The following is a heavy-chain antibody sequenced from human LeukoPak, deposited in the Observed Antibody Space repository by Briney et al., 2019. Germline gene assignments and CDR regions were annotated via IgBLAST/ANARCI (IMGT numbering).Heavy chain of an antibody. Sequence: ASVTVSFKTSGYTFTSYYMHWVRQAPGQGLDWMGLINPSGCSTSYAQKFQGRVTMTRDTSTSKVYMELSSLRSEDTAVYYCARDWGSERDLLTGYYIYWGQGTLVTVSS. V-gene: IGHV1-46*01. J-gene: IGHJ4*02. CDR2: INPSGCST. CDR3: ARDWGSERDLLTGYYIY. D-gene: IGHD3-9*01. CDR1: GYTFTSYY.